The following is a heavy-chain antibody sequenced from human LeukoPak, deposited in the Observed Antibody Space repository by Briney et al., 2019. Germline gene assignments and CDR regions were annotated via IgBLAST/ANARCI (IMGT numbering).Heavy chain of an antibody. V-gene: IGHV1-2*02. D-gene: IGHD2-15*01. CDR1: GYTFTGYY. CDR3: ARDHPGIVVVVAATSNGFDP. CDR2: INPNSGGT. Sequence: ASVKVSCKASGYTFTGYYMHWVRQAPGQGLEWMGWINPNSGGTNYAQKFQGRVTMTRDTSISTAYMELSRLRSDDTAVYYCARDHPGIVVVVAATSNGFDPWGQGTLVTVSS. J-gene: IGHJ5*02.